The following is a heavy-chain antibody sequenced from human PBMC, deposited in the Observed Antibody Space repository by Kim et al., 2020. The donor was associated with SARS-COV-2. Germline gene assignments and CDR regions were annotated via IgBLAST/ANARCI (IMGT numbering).Heavy chain of an antibody. CDR3: ARDPLGGSARGPGAFDI. Sequence: ASVKVSCKASGYTFTGYYMHWVRQAPGQGLEWMGRINPNSGGTNYAQKLQGRVTMTRDTSISTAYMELSRLRSDDTAVYYCARDPLGGSARGPGAFDIWGQGTMVTVSS. CDR2: INPNSGGT. V-gene: IGHV1-2*06. CDR1: GYTFTGYY. J-gene: IGHJ3*02. D-gene: IGHD2-2*01.